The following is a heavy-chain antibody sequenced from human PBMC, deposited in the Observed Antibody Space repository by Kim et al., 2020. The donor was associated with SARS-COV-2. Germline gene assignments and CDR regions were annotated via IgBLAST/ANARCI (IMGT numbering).Heavy chain of an antibody. Sequence: SETLSLTCTVSGGSISSGTYYWSWIRQPAGKGLEWIGRIYTSGSTNYNPSLKSRVTISVDTSKNQFSLKLSSVTAADTAVYYCARSYSSPAAGVVIRYGMDVWGQGTTVTVSS. CDR1: GGSISSGTYY. CDR2: IYTSGST. V-gene: IGHV4-61*02. CDR3: ARSYSSPAAGVVIRYGMDV. J-gene: IGHJ6*02. D-gene: IGHD3-3*01.